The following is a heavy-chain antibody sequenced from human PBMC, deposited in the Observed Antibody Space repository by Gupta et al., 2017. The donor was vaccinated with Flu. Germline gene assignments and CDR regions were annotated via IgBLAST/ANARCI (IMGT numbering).Heavy chain of an antibody. Sequence: EVQLLESGGGLVQPGGSLXIXCAXSGFXXXSYAMSWVRPAPGKGLGWVSAISGSGGSTYYADSVKGRFTISRDNSKNTLYLQMNSLRAEDTAVYYCAKDGLIMVYAMPDAFDIWGQGTMVTVSS. CDR1: GFXXXSYA. D-gene: IGHD2-8*01. V-gene: IGHV3-23*01. J-gene: IGHJ3*02. CDR2: ISGSGGST. CDR3: AKDGLIMVYAMPDAFDI.